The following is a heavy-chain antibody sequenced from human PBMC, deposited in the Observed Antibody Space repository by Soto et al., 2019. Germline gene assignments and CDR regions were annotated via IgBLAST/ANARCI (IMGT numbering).Heavy chain of an antibody. CDR1: GFTFGDYA. CDR2: ISWNTDNI. V-gene: IGHV3-9*01. CDR3: AKGRNIVAVVTPFDG. Sequence: EVQLVESGGGLVQPGRSLRLSCVASGFTFGDYAMHWVRQAPGKGLEWVAGISWNTDNIGYADSVKGRFTISRDNAGHALYLQMNSLRHEDTAVYYCAKGRNIVAVVTPFDGWGQADLVTVSS. D-gene: IGHD6-13*01. J-gene: IGHJ4*02.